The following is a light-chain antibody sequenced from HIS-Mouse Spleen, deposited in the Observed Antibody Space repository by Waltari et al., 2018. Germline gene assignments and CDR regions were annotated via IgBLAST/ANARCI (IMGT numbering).Light chain of an antibody. Sequence: SYELTQPPSVSVSPGQTARITCSGDALPKQYAYWYQQKPGQAPVLGLYKDSERPSGIPERFSGSSSGTTVTLTISGVQAEDEADYYCQSADSSGTYHWVFGGGTKLTVL. V-gene: IGLV3-25*03. J-gene: IGLJ3*02. CDR2: KDS. CDR3: QSADSSGTYHWV. CDR1: ALPKQY.